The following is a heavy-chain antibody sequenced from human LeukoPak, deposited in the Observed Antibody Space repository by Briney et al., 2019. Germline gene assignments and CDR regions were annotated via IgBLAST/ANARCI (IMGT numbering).Heavy chain of an antibody. V-gene: IGHV3-21*01. Sequence: PGGTLRLSCVASGFTYSHYGMNWVRQAPGKGLEWVSGITSDSRGIYYADSVKGRFTIYRDNSKMTLYLQMSSLRAEDTAVYYCARCPAPWLGLGYDSSGCDAFDIWGQGTMVTVSS. CDR1: GFTYSHYG. CDR3: ARCPAPWLGLGYDSSGCDAFDI. D-gene: IGHD3-22*01. CDR2: ITSDSRGI. J-gene: IGHJ3*02.